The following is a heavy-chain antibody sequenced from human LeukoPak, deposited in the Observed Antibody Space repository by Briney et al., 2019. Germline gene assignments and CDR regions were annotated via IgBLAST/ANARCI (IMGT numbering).Heavy chain of an antibody. CDR3: ATLGGDYYYGSGSYTLFDAFDI. D-gene: IGHD3-10*01. J-gene: IGHJ3*02. Sequence: ASVKVSCKASGYTFTGYYMHWVRQAPGQGLEWMGRINPNSGGTNYAQKFQGRVTMTRDTSFSTAYMELSRLRSDDTAVYYCATLGGDYYYGSGSYTLFDAFDIWGQGTMVTVSS. CDR1: GYTFTGYY. V-gene: IGHV1-2*06. CDR2: INPNSGGT.